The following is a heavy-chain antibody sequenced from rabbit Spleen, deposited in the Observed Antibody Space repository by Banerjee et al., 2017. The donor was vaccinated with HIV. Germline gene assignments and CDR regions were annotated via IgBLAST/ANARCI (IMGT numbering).Heavy chain of an antibody. CDR2: IYSGSSKT. V-gene: IGHV1S40*01. CDR1: GLYFSSSYC. CDR3: LRDLTDVIGGNFGW. J-gene: IGHJ6*01. D-gene: IGHD4-1*01. Sequence: QSLEESGGDLVKPEASLTLTCTASGLYFSSSYCICWVRQAPGKGLEWIACIYSGSSKTYSENWARGRFRFSISSSTTVTVQVNRMTVADADTYFCLRDLTDVIGGNFGWWGPGTLVTVS.